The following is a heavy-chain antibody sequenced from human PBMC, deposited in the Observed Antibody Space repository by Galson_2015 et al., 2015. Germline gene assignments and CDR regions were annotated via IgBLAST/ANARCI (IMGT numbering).Heavy chain of an antibody. J-gene: IGHJ4*02. CDR1: GFSVSSNY. V-gene: IGHV3-53*01. CDR2: IYSDGTT. D-gene: IGHD3-22*01. CDR3: AKAPSTQYYYDIIGYLYFDY. Sequence: SLRLSCAASGFSVSSNYMSWFRQAPGKGLEWVSIIYSDGTTYYEDSVKGRFTISRDNSKNTLYLQMNSLRAEDTAVYYCAKAPSTQYYYDIIGYLYFDYWGQGTLVTVSS.